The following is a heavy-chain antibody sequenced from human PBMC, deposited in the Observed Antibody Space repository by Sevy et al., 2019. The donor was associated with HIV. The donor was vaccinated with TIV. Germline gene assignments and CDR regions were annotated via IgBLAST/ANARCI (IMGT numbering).Heavy chain of an antibody. V-gene: IGHV3-23*01. CDR2: ISGSGGST. J-gene: IGHJ6*03. D-gene: IGHD3-16*02. CDR1: GFTFSSYA. Sequence: GGSLRLSCAASGFTFSSYAMSWDRQAPGKGLEWVSAISGSGGSTYYADSVKGRFTISRDNSKNTLYLQMNSLRAEDTAVYYCAKLPAYDYVWGSYRYTGGYYYYMDVWGKGTTVTVSS. CDR3: AKLPAYDYVWGSYRYTGGYYYYMDV.